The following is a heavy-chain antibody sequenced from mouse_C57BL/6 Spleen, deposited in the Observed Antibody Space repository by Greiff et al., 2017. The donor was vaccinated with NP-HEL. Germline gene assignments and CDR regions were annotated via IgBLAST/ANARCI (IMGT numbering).Heavy chain of an antibody. CDR3: ARDDYYGSSGYAMDY. J-gene: IGHJ4*01. CDR1: GFTFSSYA. Sequence: EVKLVESGGGLVKPGGSLKLSCAASGFTFSSYAMSWVRQTPEKRLEWVATISDGGSYTYYPDNVKGRFTISRDNAKNNLYLQMSHLKSEDTAMYYCARDDYYGSSGYAMDYWGQGTSVTVSS. V-gene: IGHV5-4*01. D-gene: IGHD1-1*01. CDR2: ISDGGSYT.